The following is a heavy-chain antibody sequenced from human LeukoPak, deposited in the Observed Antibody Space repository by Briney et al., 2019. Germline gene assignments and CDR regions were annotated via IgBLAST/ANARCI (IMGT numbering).Heavy chain of an antibody. CDR3: ARPDEAYYYYGMDV. J-gene: IGHJ6*02. CDR1: GGTFSSYA. Sequence: SVKVSCKASGGTFSSYAISWVRQAPGQGLEWMGGIIPIFGTANYAQKFQGRVTITADESTSTAYMELCSLRSEDTAVYYCARPDEAYYYYGMDVWGQGTTVTVSS. V-gene: IGHV1-69*13. CDR2: IIPIFGTA.